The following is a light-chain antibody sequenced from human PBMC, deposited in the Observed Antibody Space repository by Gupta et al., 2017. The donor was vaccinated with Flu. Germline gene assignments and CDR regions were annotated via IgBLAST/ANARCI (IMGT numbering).Light chain of an antibody. Sequence: QSALTQPPSASGSPGQSVTIPCTGTSSDIGGYNYVSLYQQHPGKAPKLMIYEVTKRPSVVPARFSGSKSGNTASLTVSVLQEDDEADYYCSSFAGRNNYVFGAGTKVAVL. J-gene: IGLJ1*01. CDR2: EVT. V-gene: IGLV2-8*01. CDR3: SSFAGRNNYV. CDR1: SSDIGGYNY.